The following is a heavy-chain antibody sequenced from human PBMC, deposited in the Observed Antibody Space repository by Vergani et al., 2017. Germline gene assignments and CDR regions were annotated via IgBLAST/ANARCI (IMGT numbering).Heavy chain of an antibody. CDR3: ARDLGYGSGGSCREYNWFDP. Sequence: QVQLVQSGAEVKKPGASVKVSCKASGYTFTSYGISWVRQAPGQGLEWMGWISAYNGNTNYAQKLQGRVTMTTDTATSTAYMELRSLRSDDTAVYYCARDLGYGSGGSCREYNWFDPWGQGTLVTVSS. D-gene: IGHD2-15*01. CDR1: GYTFTSYG. V-gene: IGHV1-18*01. J-gene: IGHJ5*02. CDR2: ISAYNGNT.